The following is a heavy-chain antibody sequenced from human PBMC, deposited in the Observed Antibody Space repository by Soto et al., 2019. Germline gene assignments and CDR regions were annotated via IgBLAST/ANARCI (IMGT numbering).Heavy chain of an antibody. J-gene: IGHJ4*02. V-gene: IGHV3-48*01. D-gene: IGHD3-3*01. CDR3: ASHYDFWSGYYKEVFDY. CDR2: ISSSSSTI. CDR1: GFTFSSYS. Sequence: GSLRLSCAASGFTFSSYSMNWVRQAPGKGLEWVSYISSSSSTIYYADSVKGRFTISRDNAKNSLYLQMNSLRAEDTAVYYCASHYDFWSGYYKEVFDYWGQGTLVTVSS.